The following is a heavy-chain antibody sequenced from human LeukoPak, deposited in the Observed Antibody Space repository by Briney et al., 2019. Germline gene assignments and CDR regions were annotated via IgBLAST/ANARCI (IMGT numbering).Heavy chain of an antibody. Sequence: SETLSLTCTVSGGSIVWDYWSWIRQSAGKGLEWIGRIYKSGSTNYNPSFRSRVTMSVDTSKNQFSLNVTSVTAADTAVYYCGREEYFQDTNVYSYNFLSWGQGSLVTVSS. CDR2: IYKSGST. CDR1: GGSIVWDY. V-gene: IGHV4-4*07. J-gene: IGHJ4*02. D-gene: IGHD2-8*01. CDR3: GREEYFQDTNVYSYNFLS.